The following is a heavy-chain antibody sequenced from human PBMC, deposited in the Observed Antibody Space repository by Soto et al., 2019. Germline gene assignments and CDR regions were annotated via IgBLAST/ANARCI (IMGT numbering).Heavy chain of an antibody. CDR3: ARDIVVVPAAVYYYYYGMDV. Sequence: QVQLQQWGAGLLKPSETLSLTCAVYGGSFSGYYWSWIRQPPGKGLEWIGEINHSGSTNYNPSLKSRVTISVDTSKHQFSRKLSSVTAADTAVYYCARDIVVVPAAVYYYYYGMDVWGQGTTVTVSS. J-gene: IGHJ6*02. CDR2: INHSGST. V-gene: IGHV4-34*01. D-gene: IGHD2-2*01. CDR1: GGSFSGYY.